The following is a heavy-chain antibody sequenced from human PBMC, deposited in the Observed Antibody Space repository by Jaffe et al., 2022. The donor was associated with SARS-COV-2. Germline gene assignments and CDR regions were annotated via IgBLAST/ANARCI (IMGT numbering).Heavy chain of an antibody. D-gene: IGHD7-27*01. Sequence: EVQLVESGGGLVQPGGSLRLSCAASGFTFSSYEMNWVRQAPGKGLEWVSYISSSGSTIYYADSVKGRFTISRDNAKNSLYLQMNSLRAEDTAVYYCARDPGAGRFDYWGQGTLVTVSS. V-gene: IGHV3-48*03. CDR1: GFTFSSYE. J-gene: IGHJ4*02. CDR2: ISSSGSTI. CDR3: ARDPGAGRFDY.